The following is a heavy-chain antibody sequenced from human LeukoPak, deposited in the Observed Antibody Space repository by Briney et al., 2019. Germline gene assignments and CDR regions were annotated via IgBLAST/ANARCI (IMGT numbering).Heavy chain of an antibody. D-gene: IGHD5-12*01. CDR3: ARDGPRSGYDLGHFDN. V-gene: IGHV4-4*07. CDR2: ICSTGRS. Sequence: SETLSLTCTVSGGSISNYFWSWVRQPAGKGLEWIGRICSTGRSDYNPSLKSRITMSVDTSKNQFSLKLSSVTAADTAVYYCARDGPRSGYDLGHFDNLGQGTLVTASS. CDR1: GGSISNYF. J-gene: IGHJ4*02.